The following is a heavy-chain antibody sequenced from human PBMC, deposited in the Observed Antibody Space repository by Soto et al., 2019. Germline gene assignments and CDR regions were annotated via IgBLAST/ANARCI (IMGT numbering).Heavy chain of an antibody. CDR1: GFTFSPFW. CDR2: INSGGNST. D-gene: IGHD4-4*01. CDR3: ARGSNHFDY. J-gene: IGHJ4*02. V-gene: IGHV3-74*01. Sequence: EVQLVESGGGLVQPGGYRSLSCAASGFTFSPFWMHWVRKVPGKGPVWVSHINSGGNSTRYADSVKGRFTISKDNDKNTLYLQMNSLRAEDTAVYYCARGSNHFDYWGQGTLGTVSS.